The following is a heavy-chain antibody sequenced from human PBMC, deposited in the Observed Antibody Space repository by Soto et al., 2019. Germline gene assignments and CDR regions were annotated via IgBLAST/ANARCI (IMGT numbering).Heavy chain of an antibody. CDR3: GGSEEDSDYYYYGMDV. D-gene: IGHD3-10*01. V-gene: IGHV6-1*01. Sequence: LTLSLTCVGSGDTVSSNSVAWNWVRQSPSRGLEWLGRTYYRSRWYSDYAVSVRSRIDINADTSKNQVSLQLNSVTPEDTAVYYRGGSEEDSDYYYYGMDVRGQGTTFTVSS. J-gene: IGHJ6*02. CDR2: TYYRSRWYS. CDR1: GDTVSSNSVA.